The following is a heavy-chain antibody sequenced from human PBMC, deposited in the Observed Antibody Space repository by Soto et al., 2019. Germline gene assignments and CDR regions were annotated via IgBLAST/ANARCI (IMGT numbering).Heavy chain of an antibody. CDR2: IYYSGST. D-gene: IGHD2-15*01. CDR1: GGSISSSSYY. Sequence: SETLSLTCTVSGGSISSSSYYWGWIRQPPGKGLEWIGSIYYSGSTYYNPSLKSRVTISVDTSKNQFSLKLSSVTAADTAVYYCARRGCSGGSCYFDYWGQGTLFTVS. J-gene: IGHJ4*02. CDR3: ARRGCSGGSCYFDY. V-gene: IGHV4-39*01.